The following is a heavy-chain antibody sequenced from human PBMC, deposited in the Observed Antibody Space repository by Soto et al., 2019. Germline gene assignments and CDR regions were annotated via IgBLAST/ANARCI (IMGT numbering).Heavy chain of an antibody. CDR3: AHRVSLLHTWNYGAFDI. J-gene: IGHJ3*02. V-gene: IGHV2-5*02. CDR1: GFSLSTSGVG. Sequence: QITLQESGPTLVKPTQTLTLTCTFSGFSLSTSGVGVGWIRQPPGKALEWLALIYWDDDKRYNPSLKSRLTITKDTSKNQVVVTMTNMDPVDTATYYCAHRVSLLHTWNYGAFDIWGQGTMVTVSS. D-gene: IGHD1-7*01. CDR2: IYWDDDK.